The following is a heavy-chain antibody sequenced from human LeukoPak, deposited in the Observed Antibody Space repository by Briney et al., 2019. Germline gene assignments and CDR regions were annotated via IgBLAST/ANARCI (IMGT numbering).Heavy chain of an antibody. Sequence: PGGSLRLSCAASGFTFSDYYMSWIRQAPGKGLEWVSYISSSSSYTNYADSVKGRFTISRDNAKNSLYLQMNSLRADDTAVYYCAREYRGSRRSDAFDIWGQGTMVTVSS. J-gene: IGHJ3*02. CDR3: AREYRGSRRSDAFDI. D-gene: IGHD3-10*01. CDR1: GFTFSDYY. CDR2: ISSSSSYT. V-gene: IGHV3-11*05.